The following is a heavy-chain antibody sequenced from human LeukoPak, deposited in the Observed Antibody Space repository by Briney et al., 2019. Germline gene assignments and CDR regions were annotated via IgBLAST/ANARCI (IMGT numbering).Heavy chain of an antibody. J-gene: IGHJ4*02. CDR2: ISWNSGSI. CDR1: GFTFSGHW. CDR3: AKGDDYGDYSLDY. Sequence: GGSLRLSCTASGFTFSGHWIHWVRQPPGKGLEWVSGISWNSGSIGYADSVKGRFTISRDNAKNSLYLQMNSLRAEDTALYYCAKGDDYGDYSLDYWGQGTLVTVSS. V-gene: IGHV3-9*01. D-gene: IGHD4-17*01.